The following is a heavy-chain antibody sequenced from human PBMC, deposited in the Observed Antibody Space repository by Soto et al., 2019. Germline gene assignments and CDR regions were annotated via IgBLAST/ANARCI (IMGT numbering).Heavy chain of an antibody. CDR3: ARTDSLLWSGQNWFDP. J-gene: IGHJ5*02. Sequence: EVQLLESGGGLVQPGGSLRLSCAASGFTFTSYAMSWVRQAPGKGLEWVSAISGSGGSTYYADSVKGRFTISRDNSKNTLYLQMKRLRVEDTAVYFCARTDSLLWSGQNWFDPWGQGTLVTVSS. CDR1: GFTFTSYA. CDR2: ISGSGGST. D-gene: IGHD3-3*01. V-gene: IGHV3-23*01.